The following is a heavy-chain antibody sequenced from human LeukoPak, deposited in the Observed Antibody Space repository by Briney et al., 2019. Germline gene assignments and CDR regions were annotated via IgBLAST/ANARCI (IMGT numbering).Heavy chain of an antibody. CDR1: GFTFSSHG. CDR2: ITCSRGTT. CDR3: ARHLSGVTGYTYGRGIDY. D-gene: IGHD5-18*01. J-gene: IGHJ4*02. V-gene: IGHV3-21*01. Sequence: GGSLRLSCAASGFTFSSHGMSWVPQAPREGLERVSAITCSRGTTYYADSVKGRFTISRDSAKTSLYLQMISLRAEDTAVYYCARHLSGVTGYTYGRGIDYWGQGTLVTVSS.